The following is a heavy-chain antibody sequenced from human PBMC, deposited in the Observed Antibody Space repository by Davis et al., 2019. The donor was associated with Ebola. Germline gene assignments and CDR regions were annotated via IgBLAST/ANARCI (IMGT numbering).Heavy chain of an antibody. J-gene: IGHJ4*02. D-gene: IGHD2-15*01. Sequence: FTFNRDNSKNTLYLQMNSLRAEDTAVYYCARRGVCSGGSCQYYYFDYWGQGTLVTVSS. CDR3: ARRGVCSGGSCQYYYFDY. V-gene: IGHV3-30*01.